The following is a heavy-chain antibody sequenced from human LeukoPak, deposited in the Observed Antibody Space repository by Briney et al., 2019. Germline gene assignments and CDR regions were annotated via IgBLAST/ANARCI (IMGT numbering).Heavy chain of an antibody. J-gene: IGHJ4*02. CDR1: GGSFSGCY. D-gene: IGHD3-10*01. CDR2: INHSGST. Sequence: SETLSLTCAVYGGSFSGCYWSWIRQPPGKGLEWIGEINHSGSTNYNPSLKSRVTISVDTSKKQFSLKLRSVTAADTAVYYCARAVSKYGSGSYRAEGGDYWGQGTLVTVSS. V-gene: IGHV4-34*01. CDR3: ARAVSKYGSGSYRAEGGDY.